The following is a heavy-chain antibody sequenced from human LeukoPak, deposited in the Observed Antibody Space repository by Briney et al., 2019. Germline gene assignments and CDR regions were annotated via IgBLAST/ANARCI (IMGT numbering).Heavy chain of an antibody. V-gene: IGHV4-59*08. Sequence: SETLSLTCTVSGGSINNYYWTWIRQPPGKGLEWIGYIYYSGSTNYNPSLKSRVTISVDTSKNQFSLRLSSVTAADAAVYYCARQAYSSSSFYYYYMDVWGKGTTVNISS. CDR1: GGSINNYY. CDR3: ARQAYSSSSFYYYYMDV. J-gene: IGHJ6*03. CDR2: IYYSGST. D-gene: IGHD6-6*01.